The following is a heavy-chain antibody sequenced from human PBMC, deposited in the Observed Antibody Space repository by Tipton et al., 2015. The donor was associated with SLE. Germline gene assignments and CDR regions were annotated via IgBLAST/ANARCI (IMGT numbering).Heavy chain of an antibody. Sequence: TLSLTCAVYGGSFNGYYWSWIRQPPGKGLEWIGSIYHSGSTYYNPSLKSRVTISVDTSKNQFSLQLNSVTPEDTAVYYCARGVRGVDDIWGQGTMVTVSS. V-gene: IGHV4-34*01. CDR1: GGSFNGYY. CDR3: ARGVRGVDDI. J-gene: IGHJ3*02. CDR2: IYHSGST.